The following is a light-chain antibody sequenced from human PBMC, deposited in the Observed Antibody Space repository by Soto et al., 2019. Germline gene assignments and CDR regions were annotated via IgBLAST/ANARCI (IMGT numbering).Light chain of an antibody. CDR2: STS. CDR3: HHYDFSPWT. V-gene: IGKV3-20*01. J-gene: IGKJ1*01. Sequence: EFVLTQSPGTLSLSPGERATLSCRASQTVSTSHLAWYQQKPGQAPRLLIQSTSTRAAGIPDRFSGGVSGTDLTLTITRLEPEDFALYYCHHYDFSPWTFGQGTKVEVK. CDR1: QTVSTSH.